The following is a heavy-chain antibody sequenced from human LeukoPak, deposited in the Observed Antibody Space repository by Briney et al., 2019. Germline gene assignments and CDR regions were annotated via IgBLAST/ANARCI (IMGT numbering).Heavy chain of an antibody. D-gene: IGHD2-15*01. CDR2: IDWNGGTT. J-gene: IGHJ4*02. CDR3: TRGGPYRYCSSASCFSDF. V-gene: IGHV3-20*04. CDR1: GFTFSTYA. Sequence: GGSLRLSCAASGFTFSTYAMSWIRQAPGKGLEWVSVIDWNGGTTGYADSVKGRFTISRDNAKNSLYLQMNSLRVDDTALYYCTRGGPYRYCSSASCFSDFWGQGTLVTVSS.